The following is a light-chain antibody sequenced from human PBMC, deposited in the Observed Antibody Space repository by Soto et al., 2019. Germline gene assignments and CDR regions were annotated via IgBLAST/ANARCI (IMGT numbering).Light chain of an antibody. J-gene: IGKJ4*01. CDR2: ATS. CDR3: QQYGGWPFT. V-gene: IGKV3-15*01. CDR1: QSVGNN. Sequence: EIVLTQSPATLSVSPGERATLSCRASQSVGNNFAWYQQKPGQAPTLLIFATSTRATGVPARFSGSGSGTDFTRTISSLQSEDFAVYYCQQYGGWPFTFGGGAKVEIE.